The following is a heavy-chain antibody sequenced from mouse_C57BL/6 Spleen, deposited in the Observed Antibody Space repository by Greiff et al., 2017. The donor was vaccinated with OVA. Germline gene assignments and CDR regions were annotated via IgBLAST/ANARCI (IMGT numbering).Heavy chain of an antibody. CDR2: IYPRSGNT. J-gene: IGHJ3*01. CDR1: GYTFTSYG. V-gene: IGHV1-81*01. D-gene: IGHD2-1*01. CDR3: ASGHGNFFAY. Sequence: QVQLQQSGAELARPGASVKLSCKASGYTFTSYGISWVKQRTGQGLEWIGEIYPRSGNTYYNEKFKGKATLTVDKSSSTAYMQLSSLTSEDSAVYYCASGHGNFFAYWGQGTLVTVSA.